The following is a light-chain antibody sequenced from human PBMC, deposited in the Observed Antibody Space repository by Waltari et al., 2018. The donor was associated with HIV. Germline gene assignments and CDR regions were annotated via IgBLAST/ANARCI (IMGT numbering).Light chain of an antibody. CDR1: RSNIGAGYD. Sequence: QSVLTQPPSVSGAPGQRVTISCTGSRSNIGAGYDVHWYQQVPGTAPKLLINFTKHRPSGVPDRFSASKSGNSASLVITGLQAEDEADYYCQSYDGSLSGTYVFGTGTKVTVL. CDR3: QSYDGSLSGTYV. V-gene: IGLV1-40*01. J-gene: IGLJ1*01. CDR2: FTK.